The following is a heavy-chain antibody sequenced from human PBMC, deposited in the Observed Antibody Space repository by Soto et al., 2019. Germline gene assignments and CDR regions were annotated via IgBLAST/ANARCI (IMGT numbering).Heavy chain of an antibody. J-gene: IGHJ4*02. V-gene: IGHV1-46*01. CDR3: ARDRPPGGYSYGYPFDY. D-gene: IGHD5-18*01. CDR2: INPSGGST. CDR1: GYTFTSYY. Sequence: ASVKVSCKASGYTFTSYYMHWVRQAPGQGLEWMGIINPSGGSTSYAQKFQGRVTMTRDTSTSTVYMELSSLRSEDTAVYYRARDRPPGGYSYGYPFDYWGQGTLVTLSS.